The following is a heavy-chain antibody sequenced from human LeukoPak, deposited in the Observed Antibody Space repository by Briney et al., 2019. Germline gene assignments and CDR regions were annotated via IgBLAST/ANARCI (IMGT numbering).Heavy chain of an antibody. D-gene: IGHD6-13*01. CDR2: ISSSGSTI. CDR3: ARDQVSGWYVGVYGWFDP. J-gene: IGHJ5*02. Sequence: GGSLRLSCAASGFTFSDYYMSWIRQAPGKGLEWVSYISSSGSTIYYADSVKGRFTISRDNAKNSLYLQMNSLRAEDTAVYYCARDQVSGWYVGVYGWFDPWGQGTLVTVSS. V-gene: IGHV3-11*01. CDR1: GFTFSDYY.